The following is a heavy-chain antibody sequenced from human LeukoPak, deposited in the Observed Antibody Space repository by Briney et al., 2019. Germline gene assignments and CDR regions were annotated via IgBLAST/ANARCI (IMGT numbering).Heavy chain of an antibody. Sequence: GGSLRLSCAASGFTFSSYAMSWVRQAPGKGLEWVSSISDSGGRTYHADSVKGRFTISRDNSKNTLYLQMNSLRAEDTAVYYCAKEIYYYDSSGPLDYWGQGTLVTVSS. CDR3: AKEIYYYDSSGPLDY. V-gene: IGHV3-23*01. CDR1: GFTFSSYA. D-gene: IGHD3-22*01. CDR2: ISDSGGRT. J-gene: IGHJ4*02.